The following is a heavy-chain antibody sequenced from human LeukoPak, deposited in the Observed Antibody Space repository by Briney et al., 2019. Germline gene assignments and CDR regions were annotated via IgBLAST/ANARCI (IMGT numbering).Heavy chain of an antibody. CDR1: GGSISSGSYY. D-gene: IGHD3-10*01. CDR2: IYTSGST. CDR3: ARVFDSGSQAYFYYMDV. J-gene: IGHJ6*03. Sequence: SETLSLTCTVSGGSISSGSYYWSWIRQPAGKGLEWIGRIYTSGSTNYNPSLKSRVTMSVDTSKNQFSLKVSSVTAADTAVYYCARVFDSGSQAYFYYMDVWGKGTTVTISS. V-gene: IGHV4-61*02.